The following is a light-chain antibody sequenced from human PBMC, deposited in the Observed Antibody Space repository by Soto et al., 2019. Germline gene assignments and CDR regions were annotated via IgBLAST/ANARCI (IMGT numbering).Light chain of an antibody. Sequence: EIVMTQSPATLSVSPGERATRSCRASQSVSSKLAWYQQKPGQGPRLLIYGASTRATGIPARFSGSGSGTEVTLTISSLQAEDFAVYYCQHYSTWLWTFGQGTKVEIK. J-gene: IGKJ1*01. CDR3: QHYSTWLWT. V-gene: IGKV3-15*01. CDR1: QSVSSK. CDR2: GAS.